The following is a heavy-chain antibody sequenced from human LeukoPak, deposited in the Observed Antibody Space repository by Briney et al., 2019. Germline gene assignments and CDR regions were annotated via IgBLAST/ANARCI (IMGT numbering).Heavy chain of an antibody. V-gene: IGHV1-69*04. CDR1: GGTFSSYT. J-gene: IGHJ5*02. D-gene: IGHD2-21*01. CDR2: IIPILGIA. Sequence: AASVKVSCKASGGTFSSYTISWVRQAPGQGLEWMGRIIPILGIANYAQKFQGRVTITADKSTSTAYMELSSLRSEDTAVYYCAREFRRIVVVAPVHWFDPWGQGTLVTVSS. CDR3: AREFRRIVVVAPVHWFDP.